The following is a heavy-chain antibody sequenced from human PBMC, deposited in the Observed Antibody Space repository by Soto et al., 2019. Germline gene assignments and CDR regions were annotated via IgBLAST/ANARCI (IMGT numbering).Heavy chain of an antibody. CDR2: ISAYNGDT. Sequence: ASVKVSCKASGYTFTSYGISWVRQAPGQGLEWMGWISAYNGDTNYAQNLQGRVTMTADTSTSTAYMELRSLRSDDTAVYYCARVIVVGPSPTNYYYYYMDVWAKGTTVTVSS. CDR3: ARVIVVGPSPTNYYYYYMDV. V-gene: IGHV1-18*01. CDR1: GYTFTSYG. J-gene: IGHJ6*03. D-gene: IGHD2-2*01.